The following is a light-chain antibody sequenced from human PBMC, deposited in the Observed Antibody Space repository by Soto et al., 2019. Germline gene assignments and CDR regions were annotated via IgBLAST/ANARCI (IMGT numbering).Light chain of an antibody. CDR2: DAS. V-gene: IGKV3-11*01. CDR1: QSVSSY. CDR3: QQRSNWPLT. J-gene: IGKJ4*01. Sequence: EVVLTQSPATLSLSPGERATLSCRASQSVSSYLAWYQQKPGQAPRLLIYDASNRATGIPAGFSGSGSGTDFTLTISSLGPEDFAVYYGQQRSNWPLTFGGGTKVDIK.